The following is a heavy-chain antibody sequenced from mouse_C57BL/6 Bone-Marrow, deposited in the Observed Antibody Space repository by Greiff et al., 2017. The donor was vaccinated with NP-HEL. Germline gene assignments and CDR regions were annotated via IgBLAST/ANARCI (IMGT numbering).Heavy chain of an antibody. D-gene: IGHD2-2*01. J-gene: IGHJ4*01. CDR2: IYPRDGST. CDR1: GYTFTDHT. CDR3: ATYGYDGEGAMDY. Sequence: VQLQQSDAELVKPGASVKISCKVSGYTFTDHTIHWMKQRPEQGLEWIGYIYPRDGSTKYNEKFKGKATLTADKSSSTAYMQLNSLTSEDSAVYFCATYGYDGEGAMDYWGQGTSVTVSS. V-gene: IGHV1-78*01.